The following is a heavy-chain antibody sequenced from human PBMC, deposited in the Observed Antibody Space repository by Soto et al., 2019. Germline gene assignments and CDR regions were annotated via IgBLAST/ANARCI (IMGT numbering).Heavy chain of an antibody. J-gene: IGHJ6*02. V-gene: IGHV4-34*01. CDR1: GGSFSGYY. CDR3: ARGKGRDYYYYYGMDV. D-gene: IGHD3-10*01. CDR2: INHSGST. Sequence: SETLSLTCAVYGGSFSGYYWSWIRQPPGKGLEWIGEINHSGSTNYNPSLESRVTISVDTSKNQFSLKLSSVTAADTAVYYCARGKGRDYYYYYGMDVWGQGTTVTVSS.